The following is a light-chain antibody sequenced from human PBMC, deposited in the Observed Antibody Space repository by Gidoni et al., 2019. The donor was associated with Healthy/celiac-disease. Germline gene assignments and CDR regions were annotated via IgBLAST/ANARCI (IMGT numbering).Light chain of an antibody. CDR2: GAP. J-gene: IGKJ5*01. V-gene: IGKV3-20*01. CDR3: QQYGSSPIT. Sequence: IVLTQSPGTLSLSPGERATLSCRASQSVSSSYLAWYQQKPGQAPRVLIYGAPRKGTGIPDRFSGSGSGTDFTLTISRLEPEDFAVYYCQQYGSSPITFGQGTRLEIK. CDR1: QSVSSSY.